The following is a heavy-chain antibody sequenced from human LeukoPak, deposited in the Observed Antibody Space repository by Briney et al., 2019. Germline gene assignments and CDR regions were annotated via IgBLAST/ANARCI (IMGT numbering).Heavy chain of an antibody. D-gene: IGHD3-3*01. Sequence: ASVKVSCKASGYTFTSYYMHWVRQAPGQGLEWMGIINPTGGNTNYAQKLQGRVTMTTDTSTSTAYMELRSLRSDDTAVYYCARGDYDFWSGYLGAFDIWGQGTMVTVSS. J-gene: IGHJ3*02. CDR2: INPTGGNT. V-gene: IGHV1-46*01. CDR1: GYTFTSYY. CDR3: ARGDYDFWSGYLGAFDI.